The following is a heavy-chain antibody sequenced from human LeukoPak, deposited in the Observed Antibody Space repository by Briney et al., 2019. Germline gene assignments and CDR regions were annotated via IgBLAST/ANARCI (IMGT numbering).Heavy chain of an antibody. J-gene: IGHJ4*02. CDR3: ATGGEQYYDY. V-gene: IGHV3-74*01. Sequence: GGSLRLSCAASGLTFRNYWMHWVRQAPGKGLMWLSRITSDGSDTIYADSGKGRFTISRDNAKNTVFLQMNSLSAEDTAVYYCATGGEQYYDYWGQGTLVTVSS. CDR2: ITSDGSDT. CDR1: GLTFRNYW. D-gene: IGHD1/OR15-1a*01.